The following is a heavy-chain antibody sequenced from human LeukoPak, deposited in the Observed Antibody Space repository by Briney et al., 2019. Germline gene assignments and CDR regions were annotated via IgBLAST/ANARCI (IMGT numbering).Heavy chain of an antibody. CDR3: ARGPRTRGIVGAIDY. J-gene: IGHJ4*02. Sequence: ASVKVSCKASGHTFTGYYMHWVRQAPGQGLEWMGWINPNSGGTNYAQKFQGRVTMTRDTSISTAYMELSRLRSDDTAVYYCARGPRTRGIVGAIDYWGQGTLVTVSS. CDR2: INPNSGGT. D-gene: IGHD1-26*01. V-gene: IGHV1-2*02. CDR1: GHTFTGYY.